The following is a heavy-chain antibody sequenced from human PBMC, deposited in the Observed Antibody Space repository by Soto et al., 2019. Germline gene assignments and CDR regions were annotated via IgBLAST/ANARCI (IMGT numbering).Heavy chain of an antibody. CDR3: AKALRRWLAMYYLEK. D-gene: IGHD3-10*01. J-gene: IGHJ4*02. CDR1: GFIFGDYG. V-gene: IGHV3-30*18. CDR2: ITYDGSKQ. Sequence: QVQLVESGGGVVQPGTSLRLSCAASGFIFGDYGLQWVRQAPGKGLEWVALITYDGSKQYYADSVKGRVTISRDNSKNTLYLPLTSLKPEDTAIYYCAKALRRWLAMYYLEKWGQGTLVTVSS.